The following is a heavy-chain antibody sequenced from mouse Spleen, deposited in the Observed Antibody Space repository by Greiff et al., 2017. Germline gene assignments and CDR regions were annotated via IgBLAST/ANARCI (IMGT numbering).Heavy chain of an antibody. D-gene: IGHD4-1*01. CDR1: GYTFTSYG. V-gene: IGHV1-81*01. CDR3: ARIGLGLFAY. Sequence: VQLQQSGAELARPGASVKLSCKASGYTFTSYGISWVKQRTGQGLEWIGEIYPRSGNTYYNEKFKGKATLTADKSSSTAYMELRSLTSEDSAVYFCARIGLGLFAYWGQGTLVTVSA. CDR2: IYPRSGNT. J-gene: IGHJ3*01.